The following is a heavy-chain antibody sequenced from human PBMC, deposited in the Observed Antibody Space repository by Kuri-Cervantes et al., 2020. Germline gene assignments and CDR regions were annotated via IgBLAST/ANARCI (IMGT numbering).Heavy chain of an antibody. CDR3: AKSLPKYQLLSAIDY. J-gene: IGHJ4*02. Sequence: GGSLRLSCTASGFTFGDYAMSWFRQAPGKGLEWVSYISSSSSTIYYADSVKGRFTISRDNAKNSLYLQMNSLRDEDTAVYYCAKSLPKYQLLSAIDYWGQGTLVTVSS. CDR1: GFTFGDYA. CDR2: ISSSSSTI. V-gene: IGHV3-48*02. D-gene: IGHD2-2*01.